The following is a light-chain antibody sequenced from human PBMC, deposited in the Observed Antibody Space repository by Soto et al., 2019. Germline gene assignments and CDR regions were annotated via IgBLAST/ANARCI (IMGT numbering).Light chain of an antibody. CDR2: DAS. CDR3: QQYNKCPST. Sequence: EVVLTQSLASLSVCPAERDTLYCRASQSVITNLAWYQQKSGQAPRLLIYDASTRATDIPARFSGSGSGTEFTLTISNLQSEDFVVYYCQQYNKCPSTFGEGTKVDIK. CDR1: QSVITN. J-gene: IGKJ1*01. V-gene: IGKV3-15*01.